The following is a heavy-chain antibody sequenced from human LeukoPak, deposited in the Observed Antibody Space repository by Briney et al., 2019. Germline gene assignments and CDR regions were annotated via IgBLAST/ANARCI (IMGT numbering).Heavy chain of an antibody. CDR3: ASPLLPD. CDR2: ISWNSGSK. J-gene: IGHJ4*02. Sequence: TGGSLRLSCAASGFTFDDYAMHWVRQAPGKGLEWVSGISWNSGSKGYADSVKGRFTISRDNAKNSLYLQMNSLRAEDTAVYYCASPLLPDWGQGTLVTVSS. CDR1: GFTFDDYA. V-gene: IGHV3-9*01. D-gene: IGHD3-9*01.